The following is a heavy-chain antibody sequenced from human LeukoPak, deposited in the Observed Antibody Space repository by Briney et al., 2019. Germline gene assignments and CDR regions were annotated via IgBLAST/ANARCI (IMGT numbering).Heavy chain of an antibody. D-gene: IGHD3-9*01. CDR2: IYYSGST. J-gene: IGHJ4*02. CDR3: GRQIRYFDKRYYFDY. V-gene: IGHV4-59*01. Sequence: SETLSLTCTVSGGSISSYYRSWIRQPPGKGLEWIGYIYYSGSTNYIPSLKSRVTISVDTSKNQFSLKLSSVTAADTAVYCGGRQIRYFDKRYYFDYWGQGTLVTVSS. CDR1: GGSISSYY.